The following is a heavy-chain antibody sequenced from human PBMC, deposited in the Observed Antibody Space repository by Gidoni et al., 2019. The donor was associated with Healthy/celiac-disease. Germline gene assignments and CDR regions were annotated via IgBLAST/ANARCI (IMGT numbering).Heavy chain of an antibody. CDR1: GFTFSSYS. Sequence: EVQLVESGGGLVKPGGSLRLSCAASGFTFSSYSMTWVRQAPGKGLELVSSNSSSSSYRYYADSVKGRFTISRDNAKNSLYLQMNRLRAEDTAVYYCARGRDAELWFRELLSPKYHDAFDIWGQGTMVTVSS. CDR3: ARGRDAELWFRELLSPKYHDAFDI. J-gene: IGHJ3*02. V-gene: IGHV3-21*01. D-gene: IGHD3-10*01. CDR2: NSSSSSYR.